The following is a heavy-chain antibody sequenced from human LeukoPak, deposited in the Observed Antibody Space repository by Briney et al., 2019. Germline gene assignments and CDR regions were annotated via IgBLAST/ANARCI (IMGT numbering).Heavy chain of an antibody. J-gene: IGHJ4*02. Sequence: ASVKVSCKASGYIFTDYYFHWVRQAPGQGLEWMGWINPNSGGTKYSQKFQDRVTMTSDTSISTAYMELSRLRSDDTAVYYCARDHNWGFFDYWGQGAMVTVSS. D-gene: IGHD3-16*01. CDR1: GYIFTDYY. CDR2: INPNSGGT. CDR3: ARDHNWGFFDY. V-gene: IGHV1-2*02.